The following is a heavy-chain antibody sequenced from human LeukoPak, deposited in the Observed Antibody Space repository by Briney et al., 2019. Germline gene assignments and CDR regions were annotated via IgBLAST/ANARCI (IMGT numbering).Heavy chain of an antibody. D-gene: IGHD3-10*01. CDR3: ARDSGSGRTFDY. CDR2: IYYSRST. V-gene: IGHV4-59*01. J-gene: IGHJ4*02. CDR1: GGSISSYY. Sequence: SETLSLTCTGSGGSISSYYWSWLRQPPGKGLEWIGYIYYSRSTNCNPSLKSRVTISVDTSKNQFSLKLSSVTAADTAVYYCARDSGSGRTFDYWGQGTLVTVSS.